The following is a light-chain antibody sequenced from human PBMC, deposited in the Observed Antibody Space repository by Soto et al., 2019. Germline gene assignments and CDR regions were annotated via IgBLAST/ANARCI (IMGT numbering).Light chain of an antibody. J-gene: IGLJ2*01. CDR3: QAWDSGTGV. Sequence: SYELTQPPSVSVSPGQTASITCSGDKLGDRSASWYQQKPGQSPVLVIYQDSKRPSGIPERFSGSNSGNTATLTISGTQAMDEADYYCQAWDSGTGVFGGGTKLTVL. V-gene: IGLV3-1*01. CDR2: QDS. CDR1: KLGDRS.